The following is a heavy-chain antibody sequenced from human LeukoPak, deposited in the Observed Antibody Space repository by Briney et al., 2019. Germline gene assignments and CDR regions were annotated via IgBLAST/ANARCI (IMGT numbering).Heavy chain of an antibody. CDR2: ISSSSSTI. CDR1: GFTFSSYS. V-gene: IGHV3-48*01. D-gene: IGHD3-22*01. CDR3: VRLSPYDSSGYYYDY. Sequence: PGGSLRLSCAASGFTFSSYSMNWVRQAPGKGLEWVSYISSSSSTIYYADSVKGRFTISRDNAKNSLYLQMNSLRAGDTAVYYCVRLSPYDSSGYYYDYWGQGTLVTVSS. J-gene: IGHJ4*02.